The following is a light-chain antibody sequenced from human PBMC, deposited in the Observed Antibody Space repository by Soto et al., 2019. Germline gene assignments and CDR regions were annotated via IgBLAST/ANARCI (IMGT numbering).Light chain of an antibody. CDR1: SSNIGSNY. CDR3: AAWDDSLRGVI. CDR2: RSY. Sequence: QSVLTQPPSASGTPGQRVTISCSGSSSNIGSNYVYWYQQVPGTAPKLLIYRSYQRPSGVPDRFSGSKSGTSASLAISGLRSDDDADYYCAAWDDSLRGVIFGGGTKLTVL. J-gene: IGLJ2*01. V-gene: IGLV1-47*01.